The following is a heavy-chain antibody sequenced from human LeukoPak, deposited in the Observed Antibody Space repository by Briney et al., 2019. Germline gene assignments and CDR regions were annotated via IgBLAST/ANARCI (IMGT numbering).Heavy chain of an antibody. V-gene: IGHV1-46*01. J-gene: IGHJ4*02. Sequence: GASVKVSCKASGYTFTGYYMHWVRQAPGQGLEWMGIINPSGGSTSYAQKFQGRVTMTRDMSTSTVYMELSSLRSEDTAVYYCARDWYYYDSSGYYPRYYFDYWGQGTLVTVSS. CDR2: INPSGGST. D-gene: IGHD3-22*01. CDR1: GYTFTGYY. CDR3: ARDWYYYDSSGYYPRYYFDY.